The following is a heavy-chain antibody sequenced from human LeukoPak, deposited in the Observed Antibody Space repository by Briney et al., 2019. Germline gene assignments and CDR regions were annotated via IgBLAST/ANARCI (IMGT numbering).Heavy chain of an antibody. V-gene: IGHV3-23*01. D-gene: IGHD2-15*01. CDR3: AKALSHCSGGSCYSAVDY. CDR1: GFTFSSYA. J-gene: IGHJ4*02. CDR2: ISGSGGST. Sequence: GASLRLSCAASGFTFSSYAMNWVRQAPGKGLEWVSAISGSGGSTYYADSVKGRFTISRDNSKNTLYLQMNSLSAEDTAVYYCAKALSHCSGGSCYSAVDYWGQGTLVTVSS.